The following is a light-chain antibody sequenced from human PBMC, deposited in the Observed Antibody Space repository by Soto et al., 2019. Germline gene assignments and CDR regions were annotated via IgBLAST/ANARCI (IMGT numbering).Light chain of an antibody. J-gene: IGLJ2*01. CDR1: SSDVGGYNY. CDR3: SSYTSGSTPVV. CDR2: DVS. V-gene: IGLV2-14*01. Sequence: QSVLTQPASVSGSPGQSITSSCTGTSSDVGGYNYVSWYQQHPGKVPKLMIYDVSNRPSGVSNRFSGSKSGNTASLTISGLQADDEADYYCSSYTSGSTPVVFGGGTKLTVL.